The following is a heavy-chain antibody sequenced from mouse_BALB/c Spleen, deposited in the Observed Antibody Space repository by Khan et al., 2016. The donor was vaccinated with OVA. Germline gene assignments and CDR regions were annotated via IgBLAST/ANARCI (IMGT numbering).Heavy chain of an antibody. D-gene: IGHD2-1*01. CDR2: INPSNGRT. V-gene: IGHV1S81*02. CDR3: ARLLINFDY. J-gene: IGHJ2*01. CDR1: GYTLTSYW. Sequence: QVQLQQSGAELVNPGASVNLSCKASGYTLTSYWMHWVKQRPGQGLEWIGEINPSNGRTNYNEKFKSKATLTVEKSSSTAYMQLISPTSEDSAVYYCARLLINFDYWGQGTTLTVSS.